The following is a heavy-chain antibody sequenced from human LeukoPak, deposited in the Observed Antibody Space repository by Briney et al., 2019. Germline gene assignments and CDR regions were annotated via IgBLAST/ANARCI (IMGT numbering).Heavy chain of an antibody. J-gene: IGHJ4*02. Sequence: PSETLSLTCAVYGGSFSGHSWSWIRQAPGKGLEWIGEISHTGSINYNPSLKSRVTISADTSKNQFSLRLSSVTAAGTAVYYCARHVHVSMIVVILSDYFDYWGRGTLVTVSS. CDR2: ISHTGSI. D-gene: IGHD3-22*01. CDR1: GGSFSGHS. V-gene: IGHV4-34*01. CDR3: ARHVHVSMIVVILSDYFDY.